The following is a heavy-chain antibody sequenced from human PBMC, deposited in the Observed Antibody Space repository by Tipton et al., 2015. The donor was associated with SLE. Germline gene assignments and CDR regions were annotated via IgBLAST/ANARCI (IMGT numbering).Heavy chain of an antibody. CDR3: ARAAYYFDSSGTRYYGMDV. Sequence: TLSLTCAVSGGSISSSNWWNWVRQPPGKGLEWIGEIFQTGSTNYNPSVKSRVTFSLDKSKNQFSLQLSSVTAADTAMYYCARAAYYFDSSGTRYYGMDVWGQGTTVIVSS. V-gene: IGHV4-4*02. J-gene: IGHJ6*02. CDR2: IFQTGST. CDR1: GGSISSSNW. D-gene: IGHD3-22*01.